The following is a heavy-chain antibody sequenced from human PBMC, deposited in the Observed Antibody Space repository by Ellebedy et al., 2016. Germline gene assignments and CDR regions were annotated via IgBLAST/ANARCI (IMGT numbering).Heavy chain of an antibody. Sequence: GGSLRLXCAASGFTFSSYAMHWVRQAPGKGLEWVAVISYDGSNKYYADSVKGRFTISRDNSKNTLYLQMNSLRAEDTAVYYCARDEDVDTAMATDYWGQGTLVTVSS. CDR3: ARDEDVDTAMATDY. CDR1: GFTFSSYA. V-gene: IGHV3-30-3*01. D-gene: IGHD5-18*01. CDR2: ISYDGSNK. J-gene: IGHJ4*02.